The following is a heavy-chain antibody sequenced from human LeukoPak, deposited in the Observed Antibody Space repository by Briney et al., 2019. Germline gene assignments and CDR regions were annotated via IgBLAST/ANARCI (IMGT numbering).Heavy chain of an antibody. Sequence: GASVKVSYKASGGTFSSYAISWVRQAPGQGLEWMGRIIPILGIGNYAQKFQGRVTITADKSTSTAYMELSSLRSEDTAVYYCARAGAVAGTYDAFDIWGQGTMVTVSS. J-gene: IGHJ3*02. CDR1: GGTFSSYA. CDR2: IIPILGIG. CDR3: ARAGAVAGTYDAFDI. V-gene: IGHV1-69*04. D-gene: IGHD6-19*01.